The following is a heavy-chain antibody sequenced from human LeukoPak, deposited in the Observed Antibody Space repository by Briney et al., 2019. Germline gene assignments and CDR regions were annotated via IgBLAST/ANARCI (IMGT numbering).Heavy chain of an antibody. CDR1: GYTFTGYY. D-gene: IGHD6-13*01. J-gene: IGHJ4*02. Sequence: ASVKVSCKASGYTFTGYYMHWVRQAPGQGLEWMGRINPNSGGTNYAQKFQGRVTMTRDTSISTAYMELSRLRSDDTAVYYCARSSWENEYFDYWGQGTLVTVPS. CDR3: ARSSWENEYFDY. V-gene: IGHV1-2*06. CDR2: INPNSGGT.